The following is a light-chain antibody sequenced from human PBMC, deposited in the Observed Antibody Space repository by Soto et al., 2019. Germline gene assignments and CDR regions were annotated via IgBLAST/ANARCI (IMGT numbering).Light chain of an antibody. CDR1: ESVSRN. CDR2: DAS. Sequence: VMTQSPATLSVSPGARATLSCRASESVSRNLAWYQQKPGQSPRLLIYDASTRATGIPDRFSGGGSGTEFTLTISSLQSEDFVVYYCQQYNSWPPITFGQGTRLEIK. CDR3: QQYNSWPPIT. J-gene: IGKJ5*01. V-gene: IGKV3-15*01.